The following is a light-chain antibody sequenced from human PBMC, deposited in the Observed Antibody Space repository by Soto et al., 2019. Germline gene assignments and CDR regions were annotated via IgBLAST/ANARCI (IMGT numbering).Light chain of an antibody. CDR1: QSIRSN. CDR2: GAS. J-gene: IGKJ1*01. V-gene: IGKV3-15*01. Sequence: IRMTQSADTLSVSPGEGASLSCRVSQSIRSNLAWYQQRPGQAPRLLMYGASTRADGIPARFTGSGSGTEFTLTISSLQSEDFAVYYCQQYHIWPPWTSAQGTKVDVK. CDR3: QQYHIWPPWT.